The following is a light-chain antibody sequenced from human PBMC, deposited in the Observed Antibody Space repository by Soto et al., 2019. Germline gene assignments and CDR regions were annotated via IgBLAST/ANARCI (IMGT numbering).Light chain of an antibody. J-gene: IGLJ2*01. CDR1: SSDFGSYNR. Sequence: QSALTQPPSVSGSPGQSVTISCTGTSSDFGSYNRVSWYQRPPGTGPKLMIYGNSIRPSGVPDRFSASRSGTSASLAITGLQAEDEAHYYCQSYDSSLSNSVVFGGGTKLTVL. V-gene: IGLV2-18*02. CDR3: QSYDSSLSNSVV. CDR2: GNS.